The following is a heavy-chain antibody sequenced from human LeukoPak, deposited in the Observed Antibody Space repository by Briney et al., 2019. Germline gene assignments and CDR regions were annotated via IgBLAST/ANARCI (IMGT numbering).Heavy chain of an antibody. CDR3: AKRMGYCSSGSCYTGYFDY. V-gene: IGHV3-30-3*01. J-gene: IGHJ4*02. CDR2: ISHDGDNK. CDR1: GFTFSSYA. D-gene: IGHD2-15*01. Sequence: PGGSLRLSCAASGFTFSSYAMKWVRQAPGKGLEWVASISHDGDNKYYADSVKGRFTISRDNSKNTLSLQMNSLRADDTAVYFCAKRMGYCSSGSCYTGYFDYWGQGTLVTVSS.